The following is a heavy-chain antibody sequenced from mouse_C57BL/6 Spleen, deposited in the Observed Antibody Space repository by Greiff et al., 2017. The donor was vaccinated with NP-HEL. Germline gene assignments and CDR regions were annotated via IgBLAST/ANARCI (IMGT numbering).Heavy chain of an antibody. CDR1: GYTFTSYW. CDR2: IHPNSGST. J-gene: IGHJ2*01. V-gene: IGHV1-64*01. D-gene: IGHD2-12*01. Sequence: QVQLQQPGAELVKPGASVKLSCKASGYTFTSYWMHWVKQRPGQGLEWIGMIHPNSGSTNYNEKFKSKATLTVDKSSSTAYMQLSSLTSEDSAVYDCARRGHYKGDYCDYWGQGTTLTVSS. CDR3: ARRGHYKGDYCDY.